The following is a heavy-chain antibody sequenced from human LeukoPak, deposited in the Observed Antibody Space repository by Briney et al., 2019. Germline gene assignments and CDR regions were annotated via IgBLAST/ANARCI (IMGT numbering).Heavy chain of an antibody. J-gene: IGHJ4*02. CDR1: GGSISSGGYY. D-gene: IGHD5/OR15-5a*01. CDR3: ARGVYGSYYFDY. V-gene: IGHV4-31*03. Sequence: PSQTLSLTCTVSGGSISSGGYYWSWIRQHPGKGLEWIGCIYYSGSTYYNPSLKSRVTISVDTSKNQFSLKLSSVTAADTAVYYCARGVYGSYYFDYWGQGTLVTVSS. CDR2: IYYSGST.